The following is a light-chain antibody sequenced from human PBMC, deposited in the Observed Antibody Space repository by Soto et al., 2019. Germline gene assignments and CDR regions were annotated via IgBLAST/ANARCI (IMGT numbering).Light chain of an antibody. V-gene: IGKV3-15*01. CDR1: QSVSSN. CDR2: GAS. J-gene: IGKJ2*02. CDR3: QQYNNWPPGT. Sequence: EIVMTQSPATLSVSPGERATLSCRASQSVSSNLAWYQQKPGQAPRLLIYGASTRATGIPARFSGSGSGTEFTLTISSLQSEDFAGYYCQQYNNWPPGTFGQGTKLESK.